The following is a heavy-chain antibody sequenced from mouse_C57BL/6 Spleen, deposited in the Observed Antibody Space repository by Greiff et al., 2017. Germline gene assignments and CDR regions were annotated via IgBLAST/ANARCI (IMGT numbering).Heavy chain of an antibody. J-gene: IGHJ3*01. CDR3: TRKVDDSAD. CDR1: GYTFTSYW. D-gene: IGHD2-13*01. Sequence: VQLQQPGAELVKPGASVKLSCKASGYTFTSYWMYWVKQSPGQGLEWIGMINPKSGRTIYNEKFKSKATLTVDKSSSTAYMHLSSLTSEDSAVYYCTRKVDDSADWGQGTLVTVSA. V-gene: IGHV1-64*01. CDR2: INPKSGRT.